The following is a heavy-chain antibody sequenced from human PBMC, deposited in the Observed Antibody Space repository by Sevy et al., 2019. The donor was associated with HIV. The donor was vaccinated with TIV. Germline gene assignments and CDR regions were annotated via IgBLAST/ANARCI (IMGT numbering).Heavy chain of an antibody. CDR2: IIPKFGTT. Sequence: ASVKVSCKASGGSFINFAVSWVRQAPGQGLEWMGMIIPKFGTTDYAQKFQGRVTITADESTTTAYMELTSLRSEDTAVYYCAREIPDYVSGYYSVDAFDIWGQGTKVTVSS. CDR1: GGSFINFA. D-gene: IGHD3-22*01. CDR3: AREIPDYVSGYYSVDAFDI. V-gene: IGHV1-69*13. J-gene: IGHJ3*02.